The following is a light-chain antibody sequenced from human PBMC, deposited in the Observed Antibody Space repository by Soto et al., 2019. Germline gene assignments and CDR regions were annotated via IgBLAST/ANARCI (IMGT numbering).Light chain of an antibody. CDR3: VQHYNYPPT. Sequence: ALQMTQSPSSLSASVGDRVTITCRASQGIRNDLAWYQQKPGIAPKLLIYAASNLQRGVPSRISGSGSGTDFTLTISSLQPEDFATYFCVQHYNYPPTFGQGTKVEIK. J-gene: IGKJ1*01. CDR1: QGIRND. V-gene: IGKV1-6*01. CDR2: AAS.